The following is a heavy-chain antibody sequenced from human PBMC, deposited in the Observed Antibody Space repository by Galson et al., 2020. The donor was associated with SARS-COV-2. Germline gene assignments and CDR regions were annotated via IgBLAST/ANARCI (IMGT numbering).Heavy chain of an antibody. CDR2: ISHDGKIQ. Sequence: QLGESLKISCAASGFTFTNYAMHWVRQAPGKGLEWLTVISHDGKIQVYADSVKGRFTISRDNSGNMVFLQIVSLRPDDTALYYCTRDVSGGASDFWGQGTIVPFSS. V-gene: IGHV3-30*04. CDR1: GFTFTNYA. D-gene: IGHD1-26*01. CDR3: TRDVSGGASDF. J-gene: IGHJ3*01.